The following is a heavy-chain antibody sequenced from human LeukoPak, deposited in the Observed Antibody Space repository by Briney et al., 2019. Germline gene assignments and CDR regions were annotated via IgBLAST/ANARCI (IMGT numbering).Heavy chain of an antibody. CDR1: GYTFTGYY. CDR2: INPNSGGT. V-gene: IGHV1-2*02. J-gene: IGHJ3*02. Sequence: ASVKVSCKASGYTFTGYYMHWVRQAPGQGLEWMGWINPNSGGTNYAQKFQGRVTMTRDTSISTAYMELSRLRSDDTAVYYCARGDIVVVTAIRWSGAFDIWGQGTMVTVSS. D-gene: IGHD2-21*02. CDR3: ARGDIVVVTAIRWSGAFDI.